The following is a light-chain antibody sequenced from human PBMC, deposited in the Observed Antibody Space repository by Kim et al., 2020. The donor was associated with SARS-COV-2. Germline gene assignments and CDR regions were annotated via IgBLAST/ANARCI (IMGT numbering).Light chain of an antibody. CDR1: QDISNY. CDR2: DAS. J-gene: IGKJ5*01. V-gene: IGKV1-33*01. CDR3: QQCDNLPIT. Sequence: GDGVTITCQASQDISNYLNWYQQKPGKAPKVLIYDASNLATGVPSRFSGSGSGTDFTFTISSLQPEDVATYFCQQCDNLPITFGQGTRLEIK.